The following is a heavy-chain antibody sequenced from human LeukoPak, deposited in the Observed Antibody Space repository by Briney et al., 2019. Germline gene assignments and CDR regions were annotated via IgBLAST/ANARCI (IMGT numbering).Heavy chain of an antibody. J-gene: IGHJ4*02. Sequence: SETLSLTCTVSGGSISSGGYYWSWIRQPPGKGLEWIGYIYHSGSTYYHPSLKSRVTISVDTSKNQFSLKLSSVTAADTAGYYCARVLSGDGYNSYFDYWGQGTLVTVSS. CDR2: IYHSGST. CDR3: ARVLSGDGYNSYFDY. D-gene: IGHD5-24*01. V-gene: IGHV4-30-2*05. CDR1: GGSISSGGYY.